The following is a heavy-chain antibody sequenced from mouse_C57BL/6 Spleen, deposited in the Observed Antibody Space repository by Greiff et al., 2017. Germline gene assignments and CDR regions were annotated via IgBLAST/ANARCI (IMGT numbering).Heavy chain of an antibody. Sequence: VQLQQPGAELVKPGASVKLSCKASGYTFTGYWMPWVKQRPGQGLEWIGEIYPDSGSTNYNEKFKSKATLTVDTSSSTAYMQLSSLTTEDSAVYYGAGDEHGATDYWGQGTSVTVSS. V-gene: IGHV1-55*01. CDR1: GYTFTGYW. J-gene: IGHJ4*01. CDR2: IYPDSGST. CDR3: AGDEHGATDY.